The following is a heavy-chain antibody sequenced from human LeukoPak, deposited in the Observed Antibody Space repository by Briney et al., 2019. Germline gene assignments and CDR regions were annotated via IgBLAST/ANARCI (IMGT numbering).Heavy chain of an antibody. CDR2: INPNSGGT. Sequence: ASVKVSCKASGYTFTGYYMHWVRQAPGQGLEWVGWINPNSGGTNYAQKFQGRVTMTRDTSISTAYMELSRLRSDDTAVYYCARTNDILTGYFDYWGQGTLVTVSS. CDR1: GYTFTGYY. CDR3: ARTNDILTGYFDY. V-gene: IGHV1-2*02. D-gene: IGHD3-9*01. J-gene: IGHJ4*02.